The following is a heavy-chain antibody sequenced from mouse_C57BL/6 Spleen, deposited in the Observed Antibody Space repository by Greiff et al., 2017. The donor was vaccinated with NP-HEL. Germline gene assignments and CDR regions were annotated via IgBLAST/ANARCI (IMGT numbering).Heavy chain of an antibody. V-gene: IGHV1-69*01. J-gene: IGHJ4*01. Sequence: QVQLQQPGAELVMPGASVKLSCKASGYTFTSYWMHWVKRRPGQGLEWIGELDPSDSYTNYNQKFKGKSTLTVDKSSSTAYMQLSSLTSEDSAFYYCARAESYYYGSSYRAMDYWGQGTSVTVSS. CDR1: GYTFTSYW. D-gene: IGHD1-1*01. CDR2: LDPSDSYT. CDR3: ARAESYYYGSSYRAMDY.